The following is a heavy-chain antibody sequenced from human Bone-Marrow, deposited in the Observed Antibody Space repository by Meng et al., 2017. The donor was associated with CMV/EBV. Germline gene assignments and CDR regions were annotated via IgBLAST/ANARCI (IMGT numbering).Heavy chain of an antibody. V-gene: IGHV3-23*01. J-gene: IGHJ6*02. CDR2: LSGSGDKT. CDR1: GFTFSNYA. Sequence: GGSLRLSCAASGFTFSNYAMSWVRQAPGKGLEWVSALSGSGDKTYYADPVKGRFTISRDNSKNTLYLQMNSLRVEDTALYYCARIVVVPAATAGYIYYNGMDVWGQGTTVTVSS. D-gene: IGHD2-2*01. CDR3: ARIVVVPAATAGYIYYNGMDV.